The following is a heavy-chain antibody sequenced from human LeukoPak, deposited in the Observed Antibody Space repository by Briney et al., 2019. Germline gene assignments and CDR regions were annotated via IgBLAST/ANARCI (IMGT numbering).Heavy chain of an antibody. V-gene: IGHV3-48*02. CDR3: ARASLYCSGGTCYEVWFDP. D-gene: IGHD2-15*01. J-gene: IGHJ5*02. CDR1: GFTFSSYG. Sequence: GGSLRLSCAASGFTFSSYGMNWVRQAPGKGLEWVSYISSSSGTIYYADSVRGRFTISRDNAKNSLYLQMNSLRDEGTAVYYCARASLYCSGGTCYEVWFDPWGQGTLVTVSS. CDR2: ISSSSGTI.